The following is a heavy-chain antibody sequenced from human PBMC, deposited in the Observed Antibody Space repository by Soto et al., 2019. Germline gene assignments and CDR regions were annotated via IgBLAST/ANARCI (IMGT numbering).Heavy chain of an antibody. Sequence: ETLSLTCTVSGGSISSSSYYWGWIRQPPGKGLEWIGSIYYSGSTYYNPSLKSRVTISVDTSKNQFSLKLSSVTAADTAVYYCARHDYGDNESAFDIWGQGTMVTVSS. CDR2: IYYSGST. V-gene: IGHV4-39*01. CDR1: GGSISSSSYY. D-gene: IGHD4-17*01. J-gene: IGHJ3*02. CDR3: ARHDYGDNESAFDI.